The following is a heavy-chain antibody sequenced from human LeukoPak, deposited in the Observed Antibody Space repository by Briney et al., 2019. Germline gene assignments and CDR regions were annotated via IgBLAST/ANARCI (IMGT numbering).Heavy chain of an antibody. CDR1: GGSISSYY. CDR2: IYYGGST. D-gene: IGHD3-10*01. J-gene: IGHJ4*02. Sequence: PSETLSLTCTVSGGSISSYYWSWIRQPAGKGLEWIGYIYYGGSTNYNPSLKSRVTISVDTSKNQFSPKLSSVTAADTAVYYCARESGYGSGSYYSEYDYWGQGTLVTVSS. CDR3: ARESGYGSGSYYSEYDY. V-gene: IGHV4-59*01.